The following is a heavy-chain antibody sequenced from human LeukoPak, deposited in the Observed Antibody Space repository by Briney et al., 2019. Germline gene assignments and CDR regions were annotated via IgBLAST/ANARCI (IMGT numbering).Heavy chain of an antibody. J-gene: IGHJ4*02. Sequence: SVKVSCKASGGTFSSYTISWVRQAPGQGLEWMGRIIPILGIANYAQKFQGRVTMTTDTSTSTAYMELRSLRSDDTAVYYCARTNTWIQLWFGYYFDYWGQGTLVTVSS. V-gene: IGHV1-69*02. D-gene: IGHD5-18*01. CDR1: GGTFSSYT. CDR3: ARTNTWIQLWFGYYFDY. CDR2: IIPILGIA.